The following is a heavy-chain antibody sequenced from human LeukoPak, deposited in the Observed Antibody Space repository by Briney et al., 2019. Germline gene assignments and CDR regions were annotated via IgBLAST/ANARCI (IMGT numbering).Heavy chain of an antibody. Sequence: SGGSLRLSCAASGFTFGNYAMSWVRQAPGKGLEWVSSIDASGGATYYADSVKGRFTISRDNSKNTFYLQMNSLRAEDTAVYSCAKGSGSGWYGWFAPWGQGTLVTVSS. V-gene: IGHV3-23*01. CDR2: IDASGGAT. J-gene: IGHJ5*02. CDR3: AKGSGSGWYGWFAP. CDR1: GFTFGNYA. D-gene: IGHD6-19*01.